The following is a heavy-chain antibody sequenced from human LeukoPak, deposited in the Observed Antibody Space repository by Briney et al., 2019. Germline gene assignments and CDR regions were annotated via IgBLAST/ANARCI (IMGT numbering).Heavy chain of an antibody. CDR1: GGSISTYY. D-gene: IGHD3-3*01. Sequence: PSETLSLTCTVSGGSISTYYWSWIRQPPGKGLEWIGYIYYSGSTNYNPSLRSRVTISVDTSKNQFSLKLRCVTAADTAVYYCARGPAHDSWSVENWFDPWGQGTLVTVSS. J-gene: IGHJ5*02. V-gene: IGHV4-59*01. CDR2: IYYSGST. CDR3: ARGPAHDSWSVENWFDP.